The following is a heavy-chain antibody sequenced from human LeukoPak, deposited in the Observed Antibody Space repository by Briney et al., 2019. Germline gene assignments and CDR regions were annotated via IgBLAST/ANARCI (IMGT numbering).Heavy chain of an antibody. CDR2: IYYSGST. J-gene: IGHJ4*02. V-gene: IGHV4-59*01. D-gene: IGHD5-18*01. CDR3: ARGEYSYGLFGY. Sequence: SETLSLTCTVSGGSISSYYWSWIRQPPGKGLEWIGYIYYSGSTNYNPSLKSRVTISVDTSKNQFSLKLSSVTAADTAVYYCARGEYSYGLFGYWGQGTLVTVSP. CDR1: GGSISSYY.